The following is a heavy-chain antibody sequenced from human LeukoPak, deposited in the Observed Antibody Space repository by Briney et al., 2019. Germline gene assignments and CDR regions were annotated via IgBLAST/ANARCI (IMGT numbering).Heavy chain of an antibody. V-gene: IGHV3-11*01. CDR2: ISSIGSTI. CDR1: GFTFSDYY. J-gene: IGHJ4*02. Sequence: GGSLRLSCAASGFTFSDYYMSWIRQAPGKGLEWVSYISSIGSTIYYADSVKGRFTISRDNAKNSLYLQMNSLRAEDTAVYYCASNPSYSSGYYFDYWGQGTPVTVSS. D-gene: IGHD3-22*01. CDR3: ASNPSYSSGYYFDY.